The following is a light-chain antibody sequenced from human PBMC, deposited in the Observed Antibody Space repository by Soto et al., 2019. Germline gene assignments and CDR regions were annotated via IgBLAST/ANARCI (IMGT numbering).Light chain of an antibody. CDR1: QSVNSSF. CDR2: GAS. Sequence: EIVLTQSPGTLSLSPGERATLSCRASQSVNSSFLARYQQKPGQAPRLLIYGASSRATGIPDRFSGSGFGTDFTLTISRLEPEDVAVYYCRQYGRSPLTFGRGTKVDIK. V-gene: IGKV3-20*01. J-gene: IGKJ4*01. CDR3: RQYGRSPLT.